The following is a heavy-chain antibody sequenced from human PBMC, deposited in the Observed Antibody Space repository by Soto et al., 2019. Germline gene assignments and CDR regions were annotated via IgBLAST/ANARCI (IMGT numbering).Heavy chain of an antibody. J-gene: IGHJ4*02. Sequence: GGSLRLSCAASGFTFSSYAMSWVRQAPGKGLEWVSAISGSGGSTYYADSVKGRFTISRDNSKNTLYLQMNSLRAEDTAVYYCAKGSGYCSGGSCYSLFCDYWGQGTLVTVSS. CDR3: AKGSGYCSGGSCYSLFCDY. CDR1: GFTFSSYA. V-gene: IGHV3-23*01. CDR2: ISGSGGST. D-gene: IGHD2-15*01.